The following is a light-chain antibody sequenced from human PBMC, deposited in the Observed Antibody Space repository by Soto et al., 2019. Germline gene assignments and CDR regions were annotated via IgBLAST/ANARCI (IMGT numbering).Light chain of an antibody. Sequence: DIPMTQSPSSMSASVGDRVTLTCRASENISMWLAWYQQKPGQAPNLLIYETSSLENGVPPRFSASGSGIEFTLTISGQQPDDFASYFCQQYRYLPYTFGQGTKVEVK. CDR2: ETS. V-gene: IGKV1-5*01. CDR1: ENISMW. CDR3: QQYRYLPYT. J-gene: IGKJ2*01.